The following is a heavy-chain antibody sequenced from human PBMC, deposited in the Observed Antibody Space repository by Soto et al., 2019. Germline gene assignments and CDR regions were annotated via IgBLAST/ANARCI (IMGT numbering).Heavy chain of an antibody. D-gene: IGHD5-18*01. CDR1: GGSISSSSYY. CDR3: ARLGTAMVYYYYGMDV. CDR2: IYYSGST. Sequence: SETLSLTCTVSGGSISSSSYYWGWIRQPPGKGLEWIGSIYYSGSTYYNPSLKSRVTISVDTSKNQFSLKLSSVTAADTAVYYCARLGTAMVYYYYGMDVWGQGTTVTVS. J-gene: IGHJ6*02. V-gene: IGHV4-39*01.